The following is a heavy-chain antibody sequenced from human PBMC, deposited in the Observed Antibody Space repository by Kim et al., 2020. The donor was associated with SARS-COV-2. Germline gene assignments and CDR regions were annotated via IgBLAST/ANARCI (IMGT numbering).Heavy chain of an antibody. Sequence: SETLSLTCTVSGGSISSSSYYWGWIRQPPGKGLEWIGSIYYSGSTYYNPSLKSRVTISVDTSKNQFSLKLSSVTAADTAVYYCDCSSTNRYYYGMDVWGQGTTVTVSS. CDR2: IYYSGST. J-gene: IGHJ6*02. V-gene: IGHV4-39*01. CDR3: DCSSTNRYYYGMDV. CDR1: GGSISSSSYY. D-gene: IGHD2-2*01.